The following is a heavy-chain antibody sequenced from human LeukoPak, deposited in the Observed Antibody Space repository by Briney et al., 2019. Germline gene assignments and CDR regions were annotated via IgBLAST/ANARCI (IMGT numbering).Heavy chain of an antibody. CDR3: ARDSPRDCSSTSCYDAFDI. CDR1: GFTFDDYG. V-gene: IGHV3-20*04. D-gene: IGHD2-2*01. CDR2: INWNGGST. J-gene: IGHJ3*02. Sequence: GGSLRLSCAASGFTFDDYGMSWVRQAPGKGLEWVSGINWNGGSTGYADSVKGRFTISRDNAKNSLYLQMNSLRAEDTALYYCARDSPRDCSSTSCYDAFDIWGQGTMVTVSS.